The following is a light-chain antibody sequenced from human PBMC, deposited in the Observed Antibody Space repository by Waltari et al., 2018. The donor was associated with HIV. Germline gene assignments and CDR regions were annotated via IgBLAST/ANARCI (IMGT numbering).Light chain of an antibody. CDR1: SSNIGSNT. J-gene: IGLJ3*02. CDR3: AAWDDSLNGHWV. CDR2: SNN. V-gene: IGLV1-44*01. Sequence: QSVLTQPPSASGTPGQRVTISCSGSSSNIGSNTVHWYQQRPGTAPKLLIYSNNQRTSGVPDRFSGSKSGTSASLAISGLQSEDEADYYCAAWDDSLNGHWVFGGGTKLTVL.